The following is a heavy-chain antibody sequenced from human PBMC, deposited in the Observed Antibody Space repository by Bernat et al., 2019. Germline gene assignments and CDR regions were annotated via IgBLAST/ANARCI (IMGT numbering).Heavy chain of an antibody. CDR3: VRGSNYDFWSGYSYDAFDI. D-gene: IGHD3-3*01. CDR2: INPNSGGT. J-gene: IGHJ3*02. V-gene: IGHV1-2*04. CDR1: GYTFTGYY. Sequence: QVQLVQSGAEVKKPGASVKVSCKASGYTFTGYYMHWVRQAPGQGLEWMGWINPNSGGTNYAQKFQGWVTMTRDTSISTAYMELSRLRSDDTAVYYCVRGSNYDFWSGYSYDAFDIWGQGTMVTVSS.